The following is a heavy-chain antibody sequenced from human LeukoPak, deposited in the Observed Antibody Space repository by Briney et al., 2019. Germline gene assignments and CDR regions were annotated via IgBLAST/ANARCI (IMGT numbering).Heavy chain of an antibody. CDR3: ARSGGFDYVFDY. J-gene: IGHJ4*02. CDR1: GGSISSSSYY. Sequence: SETLSLTCTVSGGSISSSSYYWGWIRQPPGKGLEWIGSIYYSGSTYYNPSLKSRVTISVDTSKNQFSLKLSSVTAADTAVYYCARSGGFDYVFDYWGQGTLVTVSS. V-gene: IGHV4-39*07. D-gene: IGHD3-16*01. CDR2: IYYSGST.